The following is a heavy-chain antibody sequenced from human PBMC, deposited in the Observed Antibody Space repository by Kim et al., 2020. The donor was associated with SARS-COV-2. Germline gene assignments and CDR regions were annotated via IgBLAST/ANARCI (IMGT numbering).Heavy chain of an antibody. CDR1: GGSISSYY. J-gene: IGHJ4*02. CDR2: IYYSGST. V-gene: IGHV4-59*08. D-gene: IGHD3-16*01. CDR3: ARRRILGNFDY. Sequence: SETLSLTCTVSGGSISSYYWSWIRQPLGKGLEWIGYIYYSGSTNYNPSLKSRVTISVDTSKNQFSLKLSSVTAADTAVYYCARRRILGNFDYWGQGTLVTVSS.